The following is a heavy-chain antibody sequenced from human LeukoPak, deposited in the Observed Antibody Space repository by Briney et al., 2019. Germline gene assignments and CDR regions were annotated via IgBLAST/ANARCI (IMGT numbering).Heavy chain of an antibody. V-gene: IGHV1-18*01. Sequence: ASVKVSCKASGYTFSSYGISWVRQAPGQGLEWMGWISAYNGNTDYAQKFQGRVTMTTDTSTSTAYMELRSLRSDDTAVYYCARDCTGGGCYSIYWGQGTLVTVSS. J-gene: IGHJ4*02. CDR2: ISAYNGNT. CDR3: ARDCTGGGCYSIY. D-gene: IGHD2-15*01. CDR1: GYTFSSYG.